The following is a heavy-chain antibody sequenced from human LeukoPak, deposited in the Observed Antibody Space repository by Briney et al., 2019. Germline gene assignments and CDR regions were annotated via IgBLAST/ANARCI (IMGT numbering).Heavy chain of an antibody. CDR1: GYSISSGYY. V-gene: IGHV4-38-2*02. Sequence: PSETLSLTCAVSGYSISSGYYWGWIRQPPGKGLEWIGSIYHSGSTYYNPSLKSRVTISVDTSKNQFSLKLSSVTAADTAVYYCVREGYDYGDYWGQGTLVTVSS. CDR2: IYHSGST. D-gene: IGHD3-16*01. J-gene: IGHJ4*02. CDR3: VREGYDYGDY.